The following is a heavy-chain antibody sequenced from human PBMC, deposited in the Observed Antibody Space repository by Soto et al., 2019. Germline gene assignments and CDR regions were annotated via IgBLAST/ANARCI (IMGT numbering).Heavy chain of an antibody. J-gene: IGHJ3*01. V-gene: IGHV1-69*01. CDR3: ASGEGVVVRPTNDGFDF. D-gene: IGHD2-15*01. CDR2: IIPLFGTT. Sequence: QVRLVQSGAEVRKPGSSVRVSCKASGGTFSNYAFSWVRQAPGQGLEWMGAIIPLFGTTRYAQKFQGRFTIAADDSTGTAYMDLSGLRSEDTAMYDCASGEGVVVRPTNDGFDFWGQGTMVTVSA. CDR1: GGTFSNYA.